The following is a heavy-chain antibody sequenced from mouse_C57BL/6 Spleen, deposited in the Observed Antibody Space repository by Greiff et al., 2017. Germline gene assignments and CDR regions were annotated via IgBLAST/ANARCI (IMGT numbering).Heavy chain of an antibody. V-gene: IGHV1-61*01. CDR3: ARDYYGSRRDFDV. Sequence: VQLQQPGAELVRPGSSVKLSCTASGYTFTSYWMDWVKQRPGQGLEWIGNIYPSDSDTHSNQKFKDKATLTVDKSSSTAYMQLSSLTSEDSAVYYCARDYYGSRRDFDVWGTGTTVTVSS. CDR2: IYPSDSDT. J-gene: IGHJ1*03. CDR1: GYTFTSYW. D-gene: IGHD1-1*01.